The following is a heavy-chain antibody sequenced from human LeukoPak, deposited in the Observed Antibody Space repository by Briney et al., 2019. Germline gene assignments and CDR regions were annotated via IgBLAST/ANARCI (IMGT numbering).Heavy chain of an antibody. CDR3: ARDSEWELLPDY. V-gene: IGHV1-18*01. J-gene: IGHJ4*02. CDR1: GYTFTSYA. D-gene: IGHD1-26*01. Sequence: ASVKVSCKASGYTFTSYAMNWVRQAPGQGLEWMGWISAYNGNTNYAQKLQGRVTMTTDTSTSTAYMELRSLRSDDTAVYYCARDSEWELLPDYWGQGTLVTVSS. CDR2: ISAYNGNT.